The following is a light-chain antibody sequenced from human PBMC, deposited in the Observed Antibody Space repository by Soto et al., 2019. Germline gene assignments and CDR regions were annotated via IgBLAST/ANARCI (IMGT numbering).Light chain of an antibody. Sequence: DIQMTQSPSTLSASVGDRVTITCRASQSIRSWLAWYQQKPGKAPKLLIYDASSLESGVPSRFSGSGSGTEFTLTISSLQADDFATYYCQQYNSYARTFGHGTKVEIK. CDR1: QSIRSW. CDR2: DAS. V-gene: IGKV1-5*01. CDR3: QQYNSYART. J-gene: IGKJ1*01.